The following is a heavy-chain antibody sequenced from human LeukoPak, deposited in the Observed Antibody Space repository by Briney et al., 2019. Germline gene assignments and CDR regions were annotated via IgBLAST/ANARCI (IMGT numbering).Heavy chain of an antibody. Sequence: SETLSLTCTVSGGSISSYYWSWLRQPPGKGLEWIGYTYYSGSTNYNPSLKSRVTISVDTSKNQFSLKLSSVTAADTAVYYCARGSNYYGSGSPPPHDYWGQGTLVTVSS. V-gene: IGHV4-59*01. J-gene: IGHJ4*02. CDR1: GGSISSYY. CDR3: ARGSNYYGSGSPPPHDY. D-gene: IGHD3-10*01. CDR2: TYYSGST.